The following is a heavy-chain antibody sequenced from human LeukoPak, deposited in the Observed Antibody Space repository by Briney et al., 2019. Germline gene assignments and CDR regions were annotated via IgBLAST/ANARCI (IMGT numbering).Heavy chain of an antibody. V-gene: IGHV2-70*11. D-gene: IGHD2-8*02. CDR1: GFSLNTNGMC. CDR2: IDWDGDE. CDR3: ARKIRNWCAFDI. J-gene: IGHJ3*02. Sequence: SGPTLVNPTQTLTLTCTFSGFSLNTNGMCVGWIRQPPGKALEWLARIDWDGDEYYSPSLKTRLTISKDTSKNQVVLKMTNMDPVDTATYYCARKIRNWCAFDIWGQGAMVTVSS.